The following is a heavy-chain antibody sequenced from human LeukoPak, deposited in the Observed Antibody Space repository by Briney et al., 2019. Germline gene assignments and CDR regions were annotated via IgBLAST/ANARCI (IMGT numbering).Heavy chain of an antibody. CDR3: AREERAAAGLDY. CDR2: INSDGSST. V-gene: IGHV3-74*01. J-gene: IGHJ4*02. CDR1: GFTFSSYW. D-gene: IGHD6-13*01. Sequence: GGSLRLSCAASGFTFSSYWMHWVRQAPGKGLVWVSRINSDGSSTSYADSVKGRFTISRDNAKNTRYLQMNSLRAEDTAVYYCAREERAAAGLDYWGQGTLVTVSS.